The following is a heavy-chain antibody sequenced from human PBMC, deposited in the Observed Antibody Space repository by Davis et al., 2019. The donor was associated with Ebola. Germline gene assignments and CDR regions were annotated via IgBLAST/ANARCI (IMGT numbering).Heavy chain of an antibody. CDR3: ARQSHHLLSGPRTWFDP. J-gene: IGHJ5*02. CDR2: IYPGDSDT. D-gene: IGHD3-3*02. CDR1: VFLFTSYW. V-gene: IGHV5-51*01. Sequence: GESLKISCRGSVFLFTSYWIGWVRQMPGKGLEWMGIIYPGDSDTRYSPSFQGQVTISADKSISTAYLQWNSLKASDTAIYYCARQSHHLLSGPRTWFDPWGQGTLVTVSS.